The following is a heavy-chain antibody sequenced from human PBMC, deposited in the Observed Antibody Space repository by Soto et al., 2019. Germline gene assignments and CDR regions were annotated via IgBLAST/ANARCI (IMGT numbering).Heavy chain of an antibody. CDR3: ARVGLSAGDLDY. Sequence: PXGSLRLTCPASGFSFSDYSMSWIRQAPGNGLGWVSYISISSANIIYYADSLKGRFTISRDNAKNSLYLQMNSLRAEDTAVYYCARVGLSAGDLDYWGQGTLVTVSS. J-gene: IGHJ4*02. D-gene: IGHD3-16*02. CDR1: GFSFSDYS. CDR2: ISISSANII. V-gene: IGHV3-11*01.